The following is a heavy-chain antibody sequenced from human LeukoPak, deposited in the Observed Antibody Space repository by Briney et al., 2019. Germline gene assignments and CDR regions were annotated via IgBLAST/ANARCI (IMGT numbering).Heavy chain of an antibody. CDR2: MNPNSGNT. V-gene: IGHV1-8*03. Sequence: ASVKVSCKASGYTFTSYDINWVRQATGQGLEWMGWMNPNSGNTGYAQKFQGRVTITRNTSISTAYMELSSLRSEDTAVYYCARNYDCSGTDAFDMWGPGTMVTVSS. D-gene: IGHD3-22*01. J-gene: IGHJ3*02. CDR3: ARNYDCSGTDAFDM. CDR1: GYTFTSYD.